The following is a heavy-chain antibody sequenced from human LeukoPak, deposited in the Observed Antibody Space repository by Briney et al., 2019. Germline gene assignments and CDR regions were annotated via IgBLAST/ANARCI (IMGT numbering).Heavy chain of an antibody. D-gene: IGHD6-13*01. Sequence: SETLSLTCTVSGGSISSSSYYWGWIRQPAGKGLEWIGRIYTSGSTNYNPSLKSRVTMSVDTSKNQFSLKLSSVTAADTAVYYCARVGGSWYSDGMDVWGQGTTVTVSS. CDR1: GGSISSSSYY. V-gene: IGHV4-61*02. CDR3: ARVGGSWYSDGMDV. J-gene: IGHJ6*02. CDR2: IYTSGST.